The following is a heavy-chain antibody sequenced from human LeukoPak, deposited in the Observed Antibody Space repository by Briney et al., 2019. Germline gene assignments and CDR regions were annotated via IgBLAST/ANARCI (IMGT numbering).Heavy chain of an antibody. Sequence: SETLSLTCAVYGGSFSGYYWSWIRQPPGKGLEWIGEINHSGSTNYNPSLKSRVTISVDTSKNQFSLKLSSVTAADTAVYYCARGTNCSGGSCRRRFDPWGQGTLVTVSS. CDR2: INHSGST. J-gene: IGHJ5*02. D-gene: IGHD2-15*01. CDR1: GGSFSGYY. V-gene: IGHV4-34*01. CDR3: ARGTNCSGGSCRRRFDP.